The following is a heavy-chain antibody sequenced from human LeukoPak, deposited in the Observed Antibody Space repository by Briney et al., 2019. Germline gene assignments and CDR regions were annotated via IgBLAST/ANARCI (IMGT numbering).Heavy chain of an antibody. Sequence: GGSLRLSCAASGFTFSSYAMHWVRQAPGKGLEYVSAISSNGGSTYYANSVKGRFTISRDNSKNTLYLQMGSLRAEDMAVYYCARDGPYYDFWSGYLPYYYYMDVWGKGTTVTVSS. D-gene: IGHD3-3*01. J-gene: IGHJ6*03. CDR1: GFTFSSYA. V-gene: IGHV3-64*01. CDR2: ISSNGGST. CDR3: ARDGPYYDFWSGYLPYYYYMDV.